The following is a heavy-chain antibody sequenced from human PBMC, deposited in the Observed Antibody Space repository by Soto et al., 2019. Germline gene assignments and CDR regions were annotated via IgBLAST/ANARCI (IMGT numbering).Heavy chain of an antibody. D-gene: IGHD2-8*01. CDR2: IISKANSYAT. J-gene: IGHJ6*02. Sequence: GGSLRLSCAASGFTFSGSAMHWVRQASGKGLEWVGRIISKANSYATAYAASVKGRFTISRDDSKNTAYLQMNSLKTEETAVYYCTRGYCTNGVCYLGDYYYYGMDVWGQGTTVTVSS. V-gene: IGHV3-73*01. CDR1: GFTFSGSA. CDR3: TRGYCTNGVCYLGDYYYYGMDV.